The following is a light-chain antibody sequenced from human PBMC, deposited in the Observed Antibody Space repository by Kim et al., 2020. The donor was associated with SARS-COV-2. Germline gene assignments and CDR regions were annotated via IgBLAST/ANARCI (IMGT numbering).Light chain of an antibody. V-gene: IGKV3-20*01. CDR2: GGS. CDR3: QQYGSSPHLT. Sequence: PGEGSTLSCRARQYVDSRYLAWYQQRPGQAPRLLIYGGSNRATDIPDRFSGSGSGTDFTLTINRLEPDDFAVYYCQQYGSSPHLTFGGGTKVDIK. CDR1: QYVDSRY. J-gene: IGKJ4*01.